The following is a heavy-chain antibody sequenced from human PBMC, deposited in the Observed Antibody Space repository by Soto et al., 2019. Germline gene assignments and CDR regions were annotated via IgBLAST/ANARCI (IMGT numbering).Heavy chain of an antibody. CDR1: GRSISSSSYY. V-gene: IGHV4-30-4*01. CDR2: IYYSGST. D-gene: IGHD6-19*01. J-gene: IGHJ4*02. Sequence: PPEILSLTCTVSGRSISSSSYYWGWLRQTPGKGLEWIGYIYYSGSTYYNPSLKSRVTISVDTSKNQFSLKLSSVTAADTAVYYCATSGWYRLIDYWGQGTLVTVSS. CDR3: ATSGWYRLIDY.